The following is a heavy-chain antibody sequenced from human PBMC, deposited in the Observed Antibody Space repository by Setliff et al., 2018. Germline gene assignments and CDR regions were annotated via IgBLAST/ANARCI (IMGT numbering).Heavy chain of an antibody. CDR2: INTNTGVP. Sequence: GASVKVSCKTSGYSFTDYALNWVRQAPGQGLEWMGWINTNTGVPSYAQDFTGRFVFSLDTSVSTAYLQITSLKAEDTAVYFCARPSTVRSLIIIGSGFDFWGQGTLVTVSS. CDR3: ARPSTVRSLIIIGSGFDF. D-gene: IGHD3-16*01. V-gene: IGHV7-4-1*02. J-gene: IGHJ4*02. CDR1: GYSFTDYA.